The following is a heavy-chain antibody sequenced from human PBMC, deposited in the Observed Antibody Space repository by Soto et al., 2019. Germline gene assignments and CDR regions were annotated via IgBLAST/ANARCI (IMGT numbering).Heavy chain of an antibody. CDR2: INPSGGRT. J-gene: IGHJ4*02. V-gene: IGHV1-46*01. CDR3: VRGATLRVLEWRDSSCDY. CDR1: GYTFTHHY. Sequence: ASVKVSCKASGYTFTHHYIHWVRQAPGQGLDWVGVINPSGGRTNYAQKFQGRVTMTGDTSTRTVYMELSSLRSEDTAVYYCVRGATLRVLEWRDSSCDYWGQGTVVTVSS. D-gene: IGHD3-3*01.